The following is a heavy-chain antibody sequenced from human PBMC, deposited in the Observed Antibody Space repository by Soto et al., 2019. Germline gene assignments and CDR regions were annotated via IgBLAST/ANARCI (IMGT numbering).Heavy chain of an antibody. CDR3: AREFATVTNYGMDV. CDR1: GGSISSYY. Sequence: SETLSLTCTVSGGSISSYYWSWILQPPGKGLEWIGYFYYSGSTYYNPSLKSRVTISVDTSKNQFSLKLSSVTAADTAVYYCAREFATVTNYGMDVWGQGTTVTVSS. J-gene: IGHJ6*02. V-gene: IGHV4-59*01. CDR2: FYYSGST. D-gene: IGHD4-17*01.